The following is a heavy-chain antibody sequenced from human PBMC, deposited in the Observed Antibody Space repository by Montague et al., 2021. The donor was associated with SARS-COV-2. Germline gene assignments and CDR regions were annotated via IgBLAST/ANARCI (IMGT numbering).Heavy chain of an antibody. CDR1: GFTFSSYA. CDR2: IYSGGSST. D-gene: IGHD6-13*01. CDR3: ARDHRAYSSTWIVDY. Sequence: SLRLSCAASGFTFSSYAMSWVRQAPGKGLEWVSVIYSGGSSTYYXDSVKGRFTISRDNSKNTLYLQMHSLRVEDTALYFCARDHRAYSSTWIVDYWGQGTVVTVPA. V-gene: IGHV3-23*03. J-gene: IGHJ4*02.